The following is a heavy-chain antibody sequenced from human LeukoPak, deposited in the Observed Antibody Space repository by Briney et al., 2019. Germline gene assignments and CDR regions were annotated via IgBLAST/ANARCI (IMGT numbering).Heavy chain of an antibody. D-gene: IGHD3-16*01. J-gene: IGHJ4*02. CDR1: GDSISSHY. CDR2: IHTSGST. Sequence: SETLSLTCTVSGDSISSHYWGWVRQPAGKGLEWIGRIHTSGSTTYNPSLKSRVIMSVDTSKNQISLKLSSVTAADTAVYYCAGEPGGGLLFDYWGQGTLVTVSS. CDR3: AGEPGGGLLFDY. V-gene: IGHV4-4*07.